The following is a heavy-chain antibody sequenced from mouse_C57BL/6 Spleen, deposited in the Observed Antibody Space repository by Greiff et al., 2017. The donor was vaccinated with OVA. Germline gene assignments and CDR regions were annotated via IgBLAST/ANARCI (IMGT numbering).Heavy chain of an antibody. CDR2: IDPSDSYT. J-gene: IGHJ1*03. CDR3: AKGGYYDYDVGYFDV. V-gene: IGHV1-50*01. Sequence: QVQLKQPGAELVKPGASVKLSCKASGYTFTSYWMQWVKQRPGQGLEWIGEIDPSDSYTNYNQKFKGKATLTVDTSSSTAYMQLSSLTSEDSAVYYCAKGGYYDYDVGYFDVWGTGTTVTVSS. CDR1: GYTFTSYW. D-gene: IGHD2-4*01.